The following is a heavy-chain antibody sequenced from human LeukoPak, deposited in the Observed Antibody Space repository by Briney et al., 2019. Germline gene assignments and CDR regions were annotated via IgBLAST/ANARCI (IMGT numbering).Heavy chain of an antibody. Sequence: SETLSLTCAVSGGSISSSNWWTWVRQPPGKGLEWIGEIYHSGSTNYNPSLKSRVTISVDKSKNHFSLTLTSVTAADTAVYYCAKSGDYRFDPWGQGTLVTVFS. J-gene: IGHJ5*02. CDR3: AKSGDYRFDP. CDR2: IYHSGST. V-gene: IGHV4-4*02. D-gene: IGHD7-27*01. CDR1: GGSISSSNW.